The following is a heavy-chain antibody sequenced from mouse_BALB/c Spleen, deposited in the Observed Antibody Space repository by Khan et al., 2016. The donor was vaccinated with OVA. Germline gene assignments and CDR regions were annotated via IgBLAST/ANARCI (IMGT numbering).Heavy chain of an antibody. CDR3: ANHFTEAFAY. J-gene: IGHJ3*01. CDR1: GFTFSTYG. V-gene: IGHV5-6*01. CDR2: INSDGDYT. Sequence: EVELVESGGDLVKPGGSLRLSCAASGFTFSTYGMSWVRQPPDKRLEWVATINSDGDYTYYPDTLKGRFTISRNNAENTLYLQMSSLKSEDTAIYSFANHFTEAFAYWGQGTLVTVSA.